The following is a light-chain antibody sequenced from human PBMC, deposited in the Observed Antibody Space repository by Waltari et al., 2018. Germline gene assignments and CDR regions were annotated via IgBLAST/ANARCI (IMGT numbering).Light chain of an antibody. Sequence: QSALTQPASGSGSPGQPITISCTGTSSADGRYNLVSWYQQHPGKAPKLMIYEVSKRPSGVSNRFSGSKSGNTASLTISGLQAEDEADYYCCSYAGSSTSVFGTGTKVTVL. CDR2: EVS. J-gene: IGLJ1*01. CDR3: CSYAGSSTSV. CDR1: SSADGRYNL. V-gene: IGLV2-23*02.